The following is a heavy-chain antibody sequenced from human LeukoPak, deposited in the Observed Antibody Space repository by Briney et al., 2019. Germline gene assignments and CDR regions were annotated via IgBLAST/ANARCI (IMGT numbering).Heavy chain of an antibody. J-gene: IGHJ6*02. CDR3: ARVSDSSGYTYFYYYGMDV. CDR1: GYTFTGYY. V-gene: IGHV1-2*02. Sequence: ASVKVSCKASGYTFTGYYMHWVRQAPGQGLEWMGWINPNSGGTNYAQKFQGRVTMTRDTSISTAYMELSRLRSDDTAVYHCARVSDSSGYTYFYYYGMDVWGQGTTVTVSS. D-gene: IGHD3-22*01. CDR2: INPNSGGT.